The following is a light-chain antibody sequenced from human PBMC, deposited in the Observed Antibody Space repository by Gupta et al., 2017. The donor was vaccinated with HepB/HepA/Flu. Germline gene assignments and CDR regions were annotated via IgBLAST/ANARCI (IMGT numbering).Light chain of an antibody. J-gene: IGLJ2*01. V-gene: IGLV1-47*01. CDR1: SSNIGSNY. CDR3: AAGDDSRSGLV. Sequence: QSVLTQPPSASGPPGQRVNISCTGSSSNIGSNYVYWTQQLPAPAPSLLMYRNNRRGSGVPERFSGSKCATSAAVATSGLPAEGGADYYFAAGDDSRSGLVFGGGTKLTVL. CDR2: RNN.